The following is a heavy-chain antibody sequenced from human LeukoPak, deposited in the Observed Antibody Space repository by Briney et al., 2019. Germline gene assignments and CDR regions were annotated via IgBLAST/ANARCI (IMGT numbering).Heavy chain of an antibody. J-gene: IGHJ3*02. Sequence: SETLSLTCTVSGDSISTYYWNWIRQPPGKGLEWIGYIHYIGSTSSNPSLRSRVTISVDTSKNQFSLKLTSVTAADTAVYYCARDHYYDSSGYYWTDAFDIWGQGTMVTVSS. CDR2: IHYIGST. CDR1: GDSISTYY. CDR3: ARDHYYDSSGYYWTDAFDI. V-gene: IGHV4-59*01. D-gene: IGHD3-22*01.